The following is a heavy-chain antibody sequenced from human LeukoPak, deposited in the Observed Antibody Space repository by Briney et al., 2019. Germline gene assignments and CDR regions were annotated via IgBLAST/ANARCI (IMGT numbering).Heavy chain of an antibody. Sequence: GGSLRLSCAASGFTFSTYPMSWVRQAPGKGLQWVSAISGSGGSTYYADSVKGRFTISRDNSKNTLYLQMNSLRAEDTAVYYCANPKRGVAGNFDYWGQGTLVTVSS. D-gene: IGHD6-19*01. CDR2: ISGSGGST. V-gene: IGHV3-23*01. CDR1: GFTFSTYP. CDR3: ANPKRGVAGNFDY. J-gene: IGHJ4*02.